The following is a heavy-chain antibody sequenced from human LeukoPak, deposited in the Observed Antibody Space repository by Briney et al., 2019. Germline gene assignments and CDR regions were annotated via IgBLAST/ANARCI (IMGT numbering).Heavy chain of an antibody. D-gene: IGHD3-9*01. Sequence: GGSLRLSCAASGFTFTTYGMTWVPQAPGKGLEWVSTITGGVGTTYYAASVKGRFTISRDISENTLYLQMDSLRAEDTAFYYCAREARKSYGIYSADYWGQGTLVTVSS. J-gene: IGHJ4*02. V-gene: IGHV3-23*01. CDR2: ITGGVGTT. CDR3: AREARKSYGIYSADY. CDR1: GFTFTTYG.